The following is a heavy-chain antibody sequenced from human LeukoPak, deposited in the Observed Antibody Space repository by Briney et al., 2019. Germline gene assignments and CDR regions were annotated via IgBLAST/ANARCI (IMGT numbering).Heavy chain of an antibody. CDR1: GFTFSSYA. CDR2: ISGSGGST. D-gene: IGHD2-2*01. Sequence: GGSLRLSCAASGFTFSSYAMSWVRQAPGKGLEWVSAISGSGGSTYYADSVKGRFTISRDNSKNTLYLQMNSLRAEDTAVYYCAKRRGPDIVVVPAALYFDYWGQGTLVTVSS. CDR3: AKRRGPDIVVVPAALYFDY. V-gene: IGHV3-23*01. J-gene: IGHJ4*02.